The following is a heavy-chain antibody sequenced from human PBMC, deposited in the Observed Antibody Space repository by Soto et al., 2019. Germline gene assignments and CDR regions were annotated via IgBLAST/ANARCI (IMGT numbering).Heavy chain of an antibody. CDR1: GGSISSYY. D-gene: IGHD3-16*01. CDR3: ARHNYDSGSTYFDY. CDR2: IYYSGST. Sequence: SETLSLTCTVSGGSISSYYWSWIRQPPGKGLEWIGHIYYSGSTNYNPSLKSRVTISVDTSKNQFSLKLNSMTAADTAVYYCARHNYDSGSTYFDYWGQGTLVTVSS. V-gene: IGHV4-59*08. J-gene: IGHJ4*02.